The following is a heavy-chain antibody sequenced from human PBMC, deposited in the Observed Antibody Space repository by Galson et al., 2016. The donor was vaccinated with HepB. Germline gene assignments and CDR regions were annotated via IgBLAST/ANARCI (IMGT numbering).Heavy chain of an antibody. J-gene: IGHJ3*01. D-gene: IGHD3-10*01. V-gene: IGHV3-9*01. CDR2: ISRKSGDM. Sequence: SLRLSCAASGSNFGDYTMHWVRLAPGKGLEWVTGISRKSGDMPYADSVKGRFTISRDNAKNSVCLQMNSVTTEDTALYYCAKEKDSFQVQTPPDAFDVWGQGTMVTVSS. CDR3: AKEKDSFQVQTPPDAFDV. CDR1: GSNFGDYT.